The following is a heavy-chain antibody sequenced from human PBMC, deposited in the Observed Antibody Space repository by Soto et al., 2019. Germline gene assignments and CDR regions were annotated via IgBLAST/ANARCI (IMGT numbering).Heavy chain of an antibody. CDR3: ASSLPNIVVVPAAPKTYYYYGMDV. CDR1: GGSISSSNW. CDR2: IYHSGST. J-gene: IGHJ6*02. D-gene: IGHD2-2*01. Sequence: SETLSLTCAVSGGSISSSNWWSWVRQPPGKGLEWIGEIYHSGSTNYNPSLKSRVTISVDKSKNQFSLKLSSVTAADTAVYYCASSLPNIVVVPAAPKTYYYYGMDVWGQGTTVTVSS. V-gene: IGHV4-4*02.